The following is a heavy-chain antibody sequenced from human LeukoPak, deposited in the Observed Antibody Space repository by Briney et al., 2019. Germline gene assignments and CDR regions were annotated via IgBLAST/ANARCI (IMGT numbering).Heavy chain of an antibody. J-gene: IGHJ4*02. CDR3: ARDPRITMTEFDY. CDR2: IRYDGSNK. D-gene: IGHD3-22*01. Sequence: GGSLRLSCAASGFTFSNYGMHWVRQAPGKGLEWVAFIRYDGSNKYYADSVKGRFTISRDNSKNTLYLQMNSLRAEDTAVYYCARDPRITMTEFDYWGQGTLVTVSS. CDR1: GFTFSNYG. V-gene: IGHV3-30*02.